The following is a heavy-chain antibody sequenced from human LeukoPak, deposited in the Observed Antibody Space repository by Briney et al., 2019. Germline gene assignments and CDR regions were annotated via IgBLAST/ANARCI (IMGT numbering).Heavy chain of an antibody. CDR2: ISNSGSSI. Sequence: PGGSLRLSCAASGFTFSSYEMNWVRQAPGKGLEWLSHISNSGSSIQYADSVKGRFTISRGNAKNSLYLQMNSLRAEDTAVYYCARTRDGPFDYWGQGTLVTVSS. CDR1: GFTFSSYE. V-gene: IGHV3-48*03. D-gene: IGHD5-24*01. J-gene: IGHJ4*02. CDR3: ARTRDGPFDY.